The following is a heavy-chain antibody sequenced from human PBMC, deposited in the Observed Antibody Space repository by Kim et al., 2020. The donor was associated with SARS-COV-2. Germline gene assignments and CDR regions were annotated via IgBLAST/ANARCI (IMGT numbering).Heavy chain of an antibody. CDR3: ASYIMDV. J-gene: IGHJ6*02. V-gene: IGHV3-11*03. CDR1: GFSFGDYY. D-gene: IGHD4-4*01. CDR2: ISDNSTYT. Sequence: GSLRLSCAASGFSFGDYYMSWIRQTPGKGLEWIAYISDNSTYTVYADSVMGRFTISRDNAKNSLYLQMNSLRPEDTAVYYCASYIMDVWGQGTAVTVSS.